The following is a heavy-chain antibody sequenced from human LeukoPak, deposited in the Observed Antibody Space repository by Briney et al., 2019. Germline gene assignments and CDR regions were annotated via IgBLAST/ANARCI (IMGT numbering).Heavy chain of an antibody. CDR3: ARVTYYDYVWGSYRPYYFDY. D-gene: IGHD3-16*02. Sequence: SETLSLTCAVYGGSFSGYYWSWIRQPPGKGLEWIGEINHSGSTTYNPSLKSRVTISVDTSKNQFSLKLSSVTAADTGVYYCARVTYYDYVWGSYRPYYFDYWGQGTLVTVSS. CDR1: GGSFSGYY. J-gene: IGHJ4*02. V-gene: IGHV4-34*01. CDR2: INHSGST.